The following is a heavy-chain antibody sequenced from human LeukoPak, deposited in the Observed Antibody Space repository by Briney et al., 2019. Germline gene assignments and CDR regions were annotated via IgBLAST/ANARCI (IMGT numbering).Heavy chain of an antibody. CDR2: IWYDGSKK. Sequence: GGSLRLSCAASGFTFSSYAMHWVRQAPGKGLEWVAVIWYDGSKKYYADSVKGRFTISRDNSKNTLYLQMNSLRVEDTAVYYCARAQGLTEAFFDYWGQGTLVTVSS. J-gene: IGHJ4*02. D-gene: IGHD3/OR15-3a*01. CDR3: ARAQGLTEAFFDY. V-gene: IGHV3-33*01. CDR1: GFTFSSYA.